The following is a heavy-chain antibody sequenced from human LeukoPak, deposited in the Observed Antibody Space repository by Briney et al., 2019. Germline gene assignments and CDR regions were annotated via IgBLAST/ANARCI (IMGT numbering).Heavy chain of an antibody. Sequence: TGGSLRLSCVVSGFSFSTFEMNWVRQAPGKGLEWVSYISSRFGLHYADSVKGRFTISRDNAKNSLYLQMNSLRAEDTAVYYCASGLGVLGYFDYWGQGTLVTVSS. CDR2: ISSRFGL. V-gene: IGHV3-48*03. CDR3: ASGLGVLGYFDY. D-gene: IGHD3-16*01. J-gene: IGHJ4*02. CDR1: GFSFSTFE.